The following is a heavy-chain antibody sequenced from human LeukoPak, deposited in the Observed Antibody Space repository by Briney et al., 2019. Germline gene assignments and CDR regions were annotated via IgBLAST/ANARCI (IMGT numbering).Heavy chain of an antibody. J-gene: IGHJ5*02. CDR3: ARTPWQRNWFDP. V-gene: IGHV1-2*02. Sequence: ASVKVSCKASGYTFSSYGISWLRQAPGQGLEWMGWINPNSGGTNYAQKFQGRVTMTRDTSISTAYMELSRLRSDDTAVYYCARTPWQRNWFDPWGQGTLVTVSS. CDR2: INPNSGGT. CDR1: GYTFSSYG. D-gene: IGHD5-12*01.